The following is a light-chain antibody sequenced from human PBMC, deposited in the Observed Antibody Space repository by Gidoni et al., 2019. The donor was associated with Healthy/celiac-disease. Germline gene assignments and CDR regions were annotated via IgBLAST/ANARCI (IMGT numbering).Light chain of an antibody. CDR3: QKYNSAPRT. CDR1: QCISNY. V-gene: IGKV1-27*01. Sequence: DIQMTQCPSSQSASVGDRATITCRSSQCISNYLAWYQQKPGKVPKLLIYAASTLQSGVPSRFSGSGSGTDFTRTISSLQPEDVATYYCQKYNSAPRTFGQGTKVEIK. CDR2: AAS. J-gene: IGKJ1*01.